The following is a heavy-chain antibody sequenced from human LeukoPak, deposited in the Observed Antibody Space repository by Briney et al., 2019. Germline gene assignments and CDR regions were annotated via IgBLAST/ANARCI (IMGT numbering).Heavy chain of an antibody. CDR2: ISGSGTTT. V-gene: IGHV3-23*01. D-gene: IGHD3-10*01. CDR1: GFTFSSYA. Sequence: GGSLRLSCAASGFTFSSYAMSWVRQAPGKGLEWVSTISGSGTTTYYAGSVKGRFTISRDNSKNTLYLQMNSLRAEDTAVYYCASFHRVPSITFDYWGQGTLVTVSS. J-gene: IGHJ4*02. CDR3: ASFHRVPSITFDY.